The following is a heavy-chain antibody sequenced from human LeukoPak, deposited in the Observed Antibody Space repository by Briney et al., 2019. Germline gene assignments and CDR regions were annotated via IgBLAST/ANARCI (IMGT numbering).Heavy chain of an antibody. CDR1: GYTFTSYG. D-gene: IGHD3-10*01. CDR2: ISAYNGNT. CDR3: ARVTGEYYGSGPLDAFDI. Sequence: GASVKVSCKASGYTFTSYGISWVRQAPGQGLEWVGWISAYNGNTNYAQKLQGRVTMTTDTSTSTAYMELRSLRSDDTAVYYCARVTGEYYGSGPLDAFDIWGQGTMVTVSS. J-gene: IGHJ3*02. V-gene: IGHV1-18*01.